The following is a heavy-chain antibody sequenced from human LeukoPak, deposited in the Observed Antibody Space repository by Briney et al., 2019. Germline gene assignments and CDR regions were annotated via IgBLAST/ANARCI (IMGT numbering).Heavy chain of an antibody. J-gene: IGHJ4*02. V-gene: IGHV3-21*01. CDR3: AGGGVNYYDSSGYRY. CDR1: GFTFSSYS. Sequence: GGSLRLSCAASGFTFSSYSMNWVRQAPGKGLEWVSSISSSSSYIYYADSVRGRFTISRDNAKNSLYLQMNSLRAEDTAVYYCAGGGVNYYDSSGYRYWGQGTLVTVSS. D-gene: IGHD3-22*01. CDR2: ISSSSSYI.